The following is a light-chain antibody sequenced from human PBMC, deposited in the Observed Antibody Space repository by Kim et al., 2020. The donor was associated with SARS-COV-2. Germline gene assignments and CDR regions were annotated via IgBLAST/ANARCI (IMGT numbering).Light chain of an antibody. CDR1: SSDVGGYNY. Sequence: QSALTQPASVSGSPGQSITISCTGTSSDVGGYNYVSWYQQYPGKAPKLMIYDVSKRPSGVSNRFSGSKSGNTASLTISGLQAVDEADYYCSSYRSSGYVFGTGTKVTVL. V-gene: IGLV2-14*03. J-gene: IGLJ1*01. CDR2: DVS. CDR3: SSYRSSGYV.